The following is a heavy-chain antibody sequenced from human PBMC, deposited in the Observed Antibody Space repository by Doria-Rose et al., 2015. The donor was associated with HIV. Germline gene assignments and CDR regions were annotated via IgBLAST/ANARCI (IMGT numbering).Heavy chain of an antibody. Sequence: QESGPVLVKPTETLTLTCTVSGVSLSSPGMGVSWIRQPPGKALERLANIFSDDERSYKTSLQRRLTIFRGTSKSQVVLTMTDMDPVDTATYYCARIKSSRWYHKYYFDFWGQGTLVIVSA. V-gene: IGHV2-26*01. J-gene: IGHJ4*02. CDR2: IFSDDER. CDR3: ARIKSSRWYHKYYFDF. CDR1: GVSLSSPGMG. D-gene: IGHD6-13*01.